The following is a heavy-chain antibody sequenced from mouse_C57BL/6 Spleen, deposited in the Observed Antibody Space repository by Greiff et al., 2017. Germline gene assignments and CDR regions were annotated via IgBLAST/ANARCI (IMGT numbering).Heavy chain of an antibody. CDR2: INYDGSST. J-gene: IGHJ3*01. CDR1: GFTFSDYY. D-gene: IGHD1-1*02. Sequence: EVQLVESEGGLVQPGSSMKLSCTASGFTFSDYYMAWVRQVPEKGLEWVANINYDGSSTYYLDSLKSRFIISRDNAKNILYLQMSSLKSEDTATYYCARALYGSFAYWGQGTLVTVSA. V-gene: IGHV5-16*01. CDR3: ARALYGSFAY.